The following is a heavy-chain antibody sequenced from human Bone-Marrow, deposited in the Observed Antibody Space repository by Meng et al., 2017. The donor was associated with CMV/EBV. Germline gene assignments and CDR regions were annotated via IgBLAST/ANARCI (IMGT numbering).Heavy chain of an antibody. CDR3: ARDPKRGLGSYHE. Sequence: GGSLRLSCAASGFTFSSYWMSWVRQAPGKGLEWVANIKQDGSEKYYVDSVKGRFTISRDNAKNSLYLQMNSLRAEDTAVYYCARDPKRGLGSYHEWGQGTLVTVYS. CDR2: IKQDGSEK. CDR1: GFTFSSYW. D-gene: IGHD3-16*02. V-gene: IGHV3-7*01. J-gene: IGHJ4*02.